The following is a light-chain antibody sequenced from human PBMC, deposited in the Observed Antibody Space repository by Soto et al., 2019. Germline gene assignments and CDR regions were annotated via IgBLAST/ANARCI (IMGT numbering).Light chain of an antibody. CDR3: NSHTLSNTRV. Sequence: QSVLTQPASVSGSPGQSITISCTGTSSDVGAYNHVSWYQHHPGKAPKLMIYDVSNRPSGVSNRFSGSKSGYTASLTISGLLAEDEADYYGNSHTLSNTRVVGPGTKLTVL. CDR1: SSDVGAYNH. CDR2: DVS. V-gene: IGLV2-14*01. J-gene: IGLJ1*01.